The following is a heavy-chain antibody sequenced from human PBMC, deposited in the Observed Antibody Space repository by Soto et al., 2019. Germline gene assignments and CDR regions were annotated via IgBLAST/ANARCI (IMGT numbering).Heavy chain of an antibody. Sequence: QLQLQESGPGLVKPSETLSLTCTVSGGSISSSSYYWGWIRQPPGKGLQWIGSIYYSGSTYYNPSLKSRVTITVDTSKNQFTLNLSSVTAADTAVYYCARLVYDYIWWSYPPYYFDYWGQGTLVTVSS. D-gene: IGHD3-16*02. J-gene: IGHJ4*02. CDR3: ARLVYDYIWWSYPPYYFDY. CDR2: IYYSGST. V-gene: IGHV4-39*01. CDR1: GGSISSSSYY.